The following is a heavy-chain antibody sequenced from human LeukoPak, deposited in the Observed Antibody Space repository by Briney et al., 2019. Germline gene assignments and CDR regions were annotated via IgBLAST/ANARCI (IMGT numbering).Heavy chain of an antibody. CDR3: ARRRYYDILTGYHPFDY. D-gene: IGHD3-9*01. J-gene: IGHJ4*02. V-gene: IGHV4-61*02. Sequence: SETLSLTCTVSGGSISSSSYYWSWIRQPAGKGLEWIGRIYTSGSTNYNPSLKSRVTISVDTSKNQFSLKLSSVTAADTAVYYCARRRYYDILTGYHPFDYWGQGTLVTVSS. CDR2: IYTSGST. CDR1: GGSISSSSYY.